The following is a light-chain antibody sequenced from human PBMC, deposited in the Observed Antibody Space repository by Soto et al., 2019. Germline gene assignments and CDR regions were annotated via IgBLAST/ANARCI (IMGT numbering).Light chain of an antibody. Sequence: SYELTQPPSVSVSPGQTASITCSGDRLGDKYACWYQQKPGQSPVLVIYQDNKRPSGIPERFSGSNSGNTATLTISGTPAMGEADYFCQAWDSSTVVFGGGTKLTVL. CDR1: RLGDKY. CDR3: QAWDSSTVV. J-gene: IGLJ2*01. CDR2: QDN. V-gene: IGLV3-1*01.